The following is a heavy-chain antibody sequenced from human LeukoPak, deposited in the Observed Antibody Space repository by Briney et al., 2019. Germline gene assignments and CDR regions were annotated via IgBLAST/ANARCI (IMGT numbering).Heavy chain of an antibody. CDR2: IYHSGST. Sequence: SETLSLTCTVSGYSISSGYYWGWIRQPPGKGLEWIGTIYHSGSTYYNPSLKSRVTISVDTSKNQFSLKLSSVTAADTAVYYCARSYSSGWYGWFDPWGQGTLVTVSS. CDR1: GYSISSGYY. V-gene: IGHV4-38-2*02. D-gene: IGHD6-19*01. J-gene: IGHJ5*02. CDR3: ARSYSSGWYGWFDP.